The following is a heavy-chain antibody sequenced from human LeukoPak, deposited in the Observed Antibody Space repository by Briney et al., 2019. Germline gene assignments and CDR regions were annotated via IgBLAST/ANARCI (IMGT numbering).Heavy chain of an antibody. D-gene: IGHD3-22*01. J-gene: IGHJ6*02. CDR1: GYTFTGYY. CDR2: INPNSGGT. Sequence: GASVKVSCKASGYTFTGYYMHWARQAPGQGLEWMGWINPNSGGTNYAQKFQGRVTMTRDTSISTAYMELSRLRSDDTAVYHCARVNDSSGYTYFYYYGMDVWGQGTTVTVSS. V-gene: IGHV1-2*02. CDR3: ARVNDSSGYTYFYYYGMDV.